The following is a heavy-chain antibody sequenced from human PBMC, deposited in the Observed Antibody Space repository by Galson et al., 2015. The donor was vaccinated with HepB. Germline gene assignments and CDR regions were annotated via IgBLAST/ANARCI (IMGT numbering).Heavy chain of an antibody. D-gene: IGHD2-15*01. CDR1: GVSLSTSGVG. J-gene: IGHJ5*02. CDR3: AHSPDICSGGSCSVNWFDP. V-gene: IGHV2-5*02. Sequence: PALVKPTQTLTLTCTFSGVSLSTSGVGVGWIRQPPGKALEWLALIYWDGDKRYSPSLKSRLTITKDTSKNQVVLTMTNMDPVDTATYYCAHSPDICSGGSCSVNWFDPWGQGTLVTVSS. CDR2: IYWDGDK.